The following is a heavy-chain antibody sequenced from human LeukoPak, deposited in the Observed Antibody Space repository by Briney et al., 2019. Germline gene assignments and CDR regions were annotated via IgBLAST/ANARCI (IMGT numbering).Heavy chain of an antibody. J-gene: IGHJ4*02. CDR1: GYTFTGYY. Sequence: ASVKVSCKASGYTFTGYYMHWVRQAPGQGLEWMGWINPNSGGTNYVQKFQGRVTMTRDTSISTAYMELSRLRSDDTAVYYCASTGKYYYDSSGYGPFDYWGQGTLVTVSS. CDR2: INPNSGGT. CDR3: ASTGKYYYDSSGYGPFDY. D-gene: IGHD3-22*01. V-gene: IGHV1-2*02.